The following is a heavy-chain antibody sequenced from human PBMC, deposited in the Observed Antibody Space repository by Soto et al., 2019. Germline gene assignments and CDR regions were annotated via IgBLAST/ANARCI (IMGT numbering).Heavy chain of an antibody. Sequence: PGGSLRLSCVASGFTFGDYAMQWVRQAPGKGLEWVSAISWNSGSIDYADSVKGRFTISRDNAKNSLYLQMNSLRAEDTALYYCAKSHTTSGWYVTTDYWGQGTRVTVSS. CDR3: AKSHTTSGWYVTTDY. D-gene: IGHD6-19*01. CDR1: GFTFGDYA. CDR2: ISWNSGSI. V-gene: IGHV3-9*01. J-gene: IGHJ4*02.